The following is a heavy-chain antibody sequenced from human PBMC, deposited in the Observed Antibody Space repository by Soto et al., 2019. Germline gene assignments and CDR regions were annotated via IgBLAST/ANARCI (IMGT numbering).Heavy chain of an antibody. CDR2: ISYDGSNK. D-gene: IGHD3-3*01. CDR3: AKDLSITIFGVVPLGYYYYGMDV. Sequence: SGGSLRLSCAASGFTFSSYGMHWVRQAPGKGLEWVAVISYDGSNKYYADSVKGRFTISRDNSKSTLYLQMNSLRAEDTAVYYCAKDLSITIFGVVPLGYYYYGMDVWGQGTTVTVSS. J-gene: IGHJ6*02. CDR1: GFTFSSYG. V-gene: IGHV3-30*18.